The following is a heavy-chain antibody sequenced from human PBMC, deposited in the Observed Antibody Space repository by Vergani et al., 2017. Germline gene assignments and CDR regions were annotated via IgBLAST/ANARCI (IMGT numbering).Heavy chain of an antibody. Sequence: EVQLVESGGGLVQPGGSLRLSCAASGFTFSSYWMSWVRQAPGKGLEWVANIKQDGSEKYYVDSVKGRFTISRDSAKNSLYLQMNSLRAEDTAVYYCARDADSYYDILTGYYTAGGWFDPWGQGTLVTVSS. J-gene: IGHJ5*02. D-gene: IGHD3-9*01. CDR3: ARDADSYYDILTGYYTAGGWFDP. CDR2: IKQDGSEK. CDR1: GFTFSSYW. V-gene: IGHV3-7*01.